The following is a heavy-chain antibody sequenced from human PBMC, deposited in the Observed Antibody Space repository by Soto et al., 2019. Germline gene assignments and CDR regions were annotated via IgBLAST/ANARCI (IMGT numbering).Heavy chain of an antibody. Sequence: SETLSLSCAVYGGSFSGYYWSWIRQPPGKGLEWIGYIYYSGSTNYNPSLKSRVTISVDTSKNQFSLKLSSVTAADTAVYYCPRDYTARNYYYGMDVWGQGTTVTVSS. D-gene: IGHD2-8*02. CDR2: IYYSGST. CDR3: PRDYTARNYYYGMDV. V-gene: IGHV4-59*01. CDR1: GGSFSGYY. J-gene: IGHJ6*02.